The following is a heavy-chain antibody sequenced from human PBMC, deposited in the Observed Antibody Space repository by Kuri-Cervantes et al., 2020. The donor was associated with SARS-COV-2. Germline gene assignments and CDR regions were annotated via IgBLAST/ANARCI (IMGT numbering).Heavy chain of an antibody. CDR3: ARSSGWAAAFDI. Sequence: GSLRLSCTVPGGSISSSSYYWGWIRQPPGKGLEWIGSIYYSGSTYYNPSLKSRVTISVDTSKNQFSLKLSSVTAADTAVYYCARSSGWAAAFDIWGQGTMVTVSS. CDR2: IYYSGST. V-gene: IGHV4-39*01. D-gene: IGHD6-19*01. CDR1: GGSISSSSYY. J-gene: IGHJ3*02.